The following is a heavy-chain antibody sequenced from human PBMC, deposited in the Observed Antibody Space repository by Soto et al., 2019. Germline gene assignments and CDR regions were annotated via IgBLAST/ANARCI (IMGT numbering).Heavy chain of an antibody. V-gene: IGHV3-9*01. CDR1: GFSFTNFA. J-gene: IGHJ4*02. CDR3: AKDVMGRLMVYMFDY. Sequence: GGSLRLSCAASGFSFTNFAMHWVRQAPGKGLEWVSGISWNSGSIGYADSVTGRFTISRDNAKNSLYLQMNSLRAEHTALYYCAKDVMGRLMVYMFDYWGQGTLVTVSS. CDR2: ISWNSGSI. D-gene: IGHD2-8*01.